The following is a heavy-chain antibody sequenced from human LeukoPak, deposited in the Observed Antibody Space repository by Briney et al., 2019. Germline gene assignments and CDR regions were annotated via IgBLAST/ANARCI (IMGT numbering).Heavy chain of an antibody. V-gene: IGHV4-4*07. CDR1: TVNHYH. Sequence: SETLSLTCSVDTVNHYHWNWVRQSAGTGQEWIGRVHTTSGNTFANPSLWGRVTVSIDTTKNEFLLQLTSMTAADTAVYHCARELRNIGEYYFDYWGQGVPVTVSS. D-gene: IGHD1-14*01. CDR2: VHTTSGNT. CDR3: ARELRNIGEYYFDY. J-gene: IGHJ4*02.